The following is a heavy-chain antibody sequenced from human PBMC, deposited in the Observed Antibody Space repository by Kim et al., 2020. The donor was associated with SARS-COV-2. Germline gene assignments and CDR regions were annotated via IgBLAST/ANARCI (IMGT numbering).Heavy chain of an antibody. Sequence: GGSLRLSCAASGFTFDDYAMHWVRQAPGKGLEWVSGISWNSGSIGYADSVKGRFTISRDNAKNSLYLQMNSLRAEDTALYYCAKARRGKRIVGATGGLDYWGQGTLVTVSS. CDR2: ISWNSGSI. CDR3: AKARRGKRIVGATGGLDY. D-gene: IGHD1-26*01. J-gene: IGHJ4*02. V-gene: IGHV3-9*01. CDR1: GFTFDDYA.